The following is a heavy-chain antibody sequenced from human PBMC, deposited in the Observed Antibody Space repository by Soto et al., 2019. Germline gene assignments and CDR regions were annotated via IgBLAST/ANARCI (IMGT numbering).Heavy chain of an antibody. CDR3: AKDIGSGWPALFDY. V-gene: IGHV3-9*01. CDR2: ISWNSGSI. J-gene: IGHJ4*02. Sequence: GGSLRLSCAASGFTFDDYAMHWVRQAPGKGLEWVSGISWNSGSIGYADSVKGRFTISRDNAKNSLYLQMNSLRAEDTALYYCAKDIGSGWPALFDYWGQGTLVTVSS. CDR1: GFTFDDYA. D-gene: IGHD6-19*01.